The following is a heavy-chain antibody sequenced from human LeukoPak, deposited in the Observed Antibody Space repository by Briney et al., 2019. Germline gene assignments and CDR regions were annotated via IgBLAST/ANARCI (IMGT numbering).Heavy chain of an antibody. D-gene: IGHD6-19*01. Sequence: GGSLRLSCAASGFTFSSYGMHWVRQAPGKGLVGVAVIWSDESNKYYADSVKGRFTISRDNSKNTLYLQMNSLRAEDTAVYYCARDVPSSSGWSDVDYWGQGTLVTVSS. CDR2: IWSDESNK. J-gene: IGHJ4*02. CDR1: GFTFSSYG. V-gene: IGHV3-33*01. CDR3: ARDVPSSSGWSDVDY.